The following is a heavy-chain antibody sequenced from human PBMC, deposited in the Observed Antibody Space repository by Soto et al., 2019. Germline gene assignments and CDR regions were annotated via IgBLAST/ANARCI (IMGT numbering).Heavy chain of an antibody. Sequence: LSLTCAVYGGSFSDYYWSWIRQPPGKGLEWIGEINHSGSTNYNPSLKSRVTISVDTSKNQFSLKLSSVTAADTAVYYCATGFWSGYPHWGQGTLVTVSS. D-gene: IGHD3-3*01. CDR3: ATGFWSGYPH. V-gene: IGHV4-34*01. J-gene: IGHJ4*02. CDR1: GGSFSDYY. CDR2: INHSGST.